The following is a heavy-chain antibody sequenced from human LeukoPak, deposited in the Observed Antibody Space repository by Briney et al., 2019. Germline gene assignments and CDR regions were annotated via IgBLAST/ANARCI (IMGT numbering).Heavy chain of an antibody. J-gene: IGHJ3*02. CDR2: ISYDGRNK. CDR1: GESFSNYY. D-gene: IGHD6-19*01. V-gene: IGHV3-30*18. Sequence: LSLTCAVYGESFSNYYWSWVRQAPGKGLEWVAVISYDGRNKYYADSVKGRFTISRDNSKNTLYLQMNSLRVEDTSVYYCAKDSERWLRDDAFDIWGQGTMVTVSS. CDR3: AKDSERWLRDDAFDI.